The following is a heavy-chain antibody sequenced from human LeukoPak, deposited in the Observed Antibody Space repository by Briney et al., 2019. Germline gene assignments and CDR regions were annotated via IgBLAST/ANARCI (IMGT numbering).Heavy chain of an antibody. J-gene: IGHJ3*02. CDR1: GGSISSYY. CDR3: ARLGTNAFDI. V-gene: IGHV4-59*08. CDR2: IYNSGST. Sequence: SETLSLTCTVSGGSISSYYWNWIRQPPGKGLEWIGYIYNSGSTNYNPSLKSRVTISVDTSRNQFSLRLSSVTAADTAVYYCARLGTNAFDIWGQGTMVTVSS.